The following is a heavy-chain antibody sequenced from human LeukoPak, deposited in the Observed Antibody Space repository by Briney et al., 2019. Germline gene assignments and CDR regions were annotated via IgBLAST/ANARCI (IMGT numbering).Heavy chain of an antibody. V-gene: IGHV1-8*01. CDR2: MNPNSGNT. D-gene: IGHD3-3*01. J-gene: IGHJ4*02. CDR3: ARGPGRYYDFWSGSNYFDY. Sequence: ASVKVSCKASGYTFTSCDINWVRQATGQGLEWMGWMNPNSGNTGYAQKFQGRVTMTRNTSISTAYIELSSLRSEDTAVYYCARGPGRYYDFWSGSNYFDYWGQGTLVTVSS. CDR1: GYTFTSCD.